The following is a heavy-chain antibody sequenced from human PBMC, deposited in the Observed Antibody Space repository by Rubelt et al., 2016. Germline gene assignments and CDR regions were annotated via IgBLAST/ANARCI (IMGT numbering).Heavy chain of an antibody. V-gene: IGHV4-39*07. D-gene: IGHD2/OR15-2a*01. CDR1: GGSISSSSYY. CDR3: ARDSGSRIFDY. CDR2: IYYSGST. J-gene: IGHJ4*02. Sequence: QLQLQESGPGLVKPSETLSLTCTVSGGSISSSSYYWGWIRQPPGKGLEWIGSIYYSGSTYYNPSLKSRVTISVDTSKNQFSRKLSSVTAADTAVYYCARDSGSRIFDYWGQGTLVTVSS.